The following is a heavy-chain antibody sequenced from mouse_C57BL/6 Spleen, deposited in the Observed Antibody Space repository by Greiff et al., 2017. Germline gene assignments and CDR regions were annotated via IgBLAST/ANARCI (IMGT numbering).Heavy chain of an antibody. J-gene: IGHJ2*01. CDR3: ARARGYYFDY. CDR1: GFTFSSYA. CDR2: ISDGGSYT. Sequence: EVQGVESGGGLVKPGGSLKLSCAASGFTFSSYAMSWVRQTPEKRLEWVATISDGGSYTYYPDNVKGRFTISRDNAKNNLYLQMSHLKSEDTAMYYCARARGYYFDYWGQGTTLTVSS. V-gene: IGHV5-4*01.